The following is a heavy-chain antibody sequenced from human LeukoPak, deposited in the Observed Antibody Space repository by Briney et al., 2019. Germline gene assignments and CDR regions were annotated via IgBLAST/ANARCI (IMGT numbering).Heavy chain of an antibody. J-gene: IGHJ3*02. CDR1: GFTFRRYA. D-gene: IGHD3-10*01. V-gene: IGHV3-21*01. Sequence: PGGSLRLSCAASGFTFRRYAMSWVRQAPGKGLEWVSSINSNSNYMSYADSVKGRFTISRDNAKNSLYLQMTSLRAEDTAVYYCARSEFEAFDMWGQGTMVTVSS. CDR2: INSNSNYM. CDR3: ARSEFEAFDM.